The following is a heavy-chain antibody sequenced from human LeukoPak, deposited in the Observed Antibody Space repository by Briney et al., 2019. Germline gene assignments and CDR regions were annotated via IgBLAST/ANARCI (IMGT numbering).Heavy chain of an antibody. CDR1: GGSISGSSYY. V-gene: IGHV4-39*01. J-gene: IGHJ3*02. Sequence: SETLSLTCTVSGGSISGSSYYWGWIRQPPGKGLEWIGSIYYSGSTYYNPSLKSRVTISVDTSKNQFSLKLSSVTAADTAVYYCAGVVPAAKGAFDIWGQGTMVTVSS. CDR2: IYYSGST. CDR3: AGVVPAAKGAFDI. D-gene: IGHD2-2*01.